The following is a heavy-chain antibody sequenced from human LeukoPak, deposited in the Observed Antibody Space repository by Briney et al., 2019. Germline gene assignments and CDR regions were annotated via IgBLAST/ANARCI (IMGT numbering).Heavy chain of an antibody. CDR1: GFTFSSYG. Sequence: GGSLRLSCAASGFTFSSYGMHWVRQAPGKGLEWVAVISYDGSNKYYADPVKGRFTISRDNSKNTLYLQMNSLRAEDTAVYYCANSAVQLWNYMDVWGKGTTVTVSS. CDR2: ISYDGSNK. CDR3: ANSAVQLWNYMDV. V-gene: IGHV3-30*18. J-gene: IGHJ6*03. D-gene: IGHD5-18*01.